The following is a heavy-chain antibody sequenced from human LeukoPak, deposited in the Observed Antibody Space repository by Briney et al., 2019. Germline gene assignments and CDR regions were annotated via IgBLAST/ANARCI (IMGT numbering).Heavy chain of an antibody. D-gene: IGHD7-27*01. CDR2: MNPNSGNT. J-gene: IGHJ4*02. CDR3: ARGLSTGSHLGY. CDR1: GYTFTSYD. Sequence: ASVKVSCKASGYTFTSYDINWVRQATGQGLEWMGWMNPNSGNTGYAQKLQSRVTMTRNTSISTAYMELSSLRSEDTAVYYCARGLSTGSHLGYWGQGTLVTVSS. V-gene: IGHV1-8*01.